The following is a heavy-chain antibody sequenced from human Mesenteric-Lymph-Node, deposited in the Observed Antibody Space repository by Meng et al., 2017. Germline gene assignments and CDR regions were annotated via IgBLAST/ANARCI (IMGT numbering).Heavy chain of an antibody. J-gene: IGHJ4*02. CDR1: GCTVSSNY. Sequence: GESLKISCAASGCTVSSNYMSWVRQAPGKGLEWVSVIYSGGSTYSADSVKGRFTISRDNSKNTLYLQMNSLRAEDTAVYYCATSLYSSSWYVPFDYWGQGTLVTVSS. CDR2: IYSGGST. D-gene: IGHD6-13*01. CDR3: ATSLYSSSWYVPFDY. V-gene: IGHV3-53*01.